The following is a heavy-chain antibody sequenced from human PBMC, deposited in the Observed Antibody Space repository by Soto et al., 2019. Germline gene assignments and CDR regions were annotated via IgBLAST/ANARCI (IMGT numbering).Heavy chain of an antibody. J-gene: IGHJ4*02. CDR3: ARMYNSGCEHFDY. V-gene: IGHV4-39*01. D-gene: IGHD2-8*02. Sequence: TLSLTCTVSGCSITSGGYQWGWIRQPPGKGLEWIGNINYSGSSYYNPTLKSRVTISVDTSKNQFSLKLSSVTAADTAVYYCARMYNSGCEHFDYWGQGTLVTVSS. CDR2: INYSGSS. CDR1: GCSITSGGYQ.